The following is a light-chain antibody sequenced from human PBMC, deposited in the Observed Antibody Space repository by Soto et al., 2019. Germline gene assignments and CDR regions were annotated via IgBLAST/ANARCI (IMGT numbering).Light chain of an antibody. V-gene: IGKV1-6*01. CDR3: LQDYNYPFT. Sequence: KMTQSPCTLAASVGDRFSITCHASQSINNLLAWYQQKPGKAPKLLIYAASSLQSGVPSRFSGSGSGTDFTLTISSLQPEDFATYYCLQDYNYPFTFGQGTRLEIK. J-gene: IGKJ5*01. CDR2: AAS. CDR1: QSINNL.